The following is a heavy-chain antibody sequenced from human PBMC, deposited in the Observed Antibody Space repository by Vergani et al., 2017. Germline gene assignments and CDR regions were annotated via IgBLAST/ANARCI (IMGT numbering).Heavy chain of an antibody. CDR2: ISVYNCNT. CDR3: SKEGVSYDIFVGDKYYYYGLDV. V-gene: IGHV1-18*01. Sequence: QVKLVQSGAEVKKPGASVKVSCKDSGDTFVYYGTSWVRQAPGQGLEWMGWISVYNCNTNYAQGLQGRVTMTTDTSTSTAYMELRSLTSDDTAVYDCSKEGVSYDIFVGDKYYYYGLDVWGQGTTVTVSS. CDR1: GDTFVYYG. D-gene: IGHD3-9*01. J-gene: IGHJ6*02.